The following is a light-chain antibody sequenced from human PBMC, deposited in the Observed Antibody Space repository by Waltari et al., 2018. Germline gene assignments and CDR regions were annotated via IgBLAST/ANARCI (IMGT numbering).Light chain of an antibody. CDR3: QQYDISPLT. V-gene: IGKV3-20*01. CDR1: QTVRTTY. J-gene: IGKJ4*01. Sequence: EIVLTQSPGTLSLSPGERATLSCRASQTVRTTYLAWYQQKPGQAPTTLIYGASSRATGIPDRFSGSGSGTDFSLTISSLEPEDFAVYYCQQYDISPLTFGGGTKVEIK. CDR2: GAS.